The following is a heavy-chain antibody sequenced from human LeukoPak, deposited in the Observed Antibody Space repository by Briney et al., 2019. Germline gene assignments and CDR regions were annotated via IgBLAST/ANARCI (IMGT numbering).Heavy chain of an antibody. J-gene: IGHJ6*03. D-gene: IGHD5-24*01. CDR3: AKDGGHYYYYMDV. CDR2: VYYSGST. CDR1: GGSFSGYY. Sequence: SETLSLTCAVYGGSFSGYYWSWIRQPPGKGLEWIGIVYYSGSTYYSTSLKSRVTISVGTSKNQFSLKLSSVTAADTAVYYCAKDGGHYYYYMDVWGKGTTVTVSS. V-gene: IGHV4-34*01.